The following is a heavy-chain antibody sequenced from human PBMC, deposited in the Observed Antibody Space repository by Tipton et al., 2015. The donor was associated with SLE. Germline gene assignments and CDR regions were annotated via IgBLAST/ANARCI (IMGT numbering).Heavy chain of an antibody. J-gene: IGHJ4*02. CDR1: GGSISSHY. D-gene: IGHD3-10*01. CDR2: IYYSGST. CDR3: ARGITMVRGVDY. V-gene: IGHV4-59*08. Sequence: TLSLTCTVSGGSISSHYWSWIRQPPGKGLEWIGYIYYSGSTNYNPSLKSRVTISVDTSKNQFSLKLNSVTAADTAVYYCARGITMVRGVDYWGQGTLVTVSS.